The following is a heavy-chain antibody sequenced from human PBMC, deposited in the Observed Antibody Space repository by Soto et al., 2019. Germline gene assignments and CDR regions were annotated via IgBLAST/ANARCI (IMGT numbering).Heavy chain of an antibody. CDR1: GGSFNDYH. CDR3: ARLEGLATISYYFDF. D-gene: IGHD1-1*01. CDR2: IYYSGNA. Sequence: SETLSLTCTVYGGSFNDYHLNWIRRPPGKGLEWIGSIYYSGNAYYNPSLQTRVTISLDKSKSQFSLKLNSVTAADSAVYFCARLEGLATISYYFDFWGPGALVTVSS. J-gene: IGHJ4*02. V-gene: IGHV4-59*05.